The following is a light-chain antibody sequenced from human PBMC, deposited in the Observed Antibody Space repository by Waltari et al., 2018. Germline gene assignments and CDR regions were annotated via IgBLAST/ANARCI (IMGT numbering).Light chain of an antibody. CDR3: CSYAAINTYV. V-gene: IGLV2-23*01. J-gene: IGLJ1*01. CDR2: EGS. CDR1: SSDVGSYNL. Sequence: QSALTQPASVSGSPGQSITISCPGTSSDVGSYNLDSWYQQHPGSAPKLIIYEGSKRPSGVSSRFSGSRSGNTASLTISGLQADDEGDYYCCSYAAINTYVFGTGTKVSVL.